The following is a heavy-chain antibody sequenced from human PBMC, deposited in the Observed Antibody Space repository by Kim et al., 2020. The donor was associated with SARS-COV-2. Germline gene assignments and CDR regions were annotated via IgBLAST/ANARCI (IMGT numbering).Heavy chain of an antibody. Sequence: ASVKVSCKASGYTFTSYGISWVRQAPGQGLEWMGWISAYNGNTNYAQKLQGRVTMTTDTSTSTAYMELRSLRSDDTAVYYCARENYYGGNLPGESSRAFDIWGQETMITVSS. CDR1: GYTFTSYG. D-gene: IGHD4-17*01. CDR2: ISAYNGNT. CDR3: ARENYYGGNLPGESSRAFDI. J-gene: IGHJ3*02. V-gene: IGHV1-18*04.